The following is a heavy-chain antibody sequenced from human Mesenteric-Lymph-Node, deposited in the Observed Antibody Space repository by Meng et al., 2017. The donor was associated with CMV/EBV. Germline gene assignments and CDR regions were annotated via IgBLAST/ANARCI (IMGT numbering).Heavy chain of an antibody. J-gene: IGHJ4*02. CDR1: GFTFSSYW. CDR3: ARDDGDGITIFGVARD. Sequence: GESLKISCAASGFTFSSYWMSWVRQAPGKGLEWVANIKQDGSEKYYVDSVKGRFTISRDNAKNSLYLQMNSLRAEDTAVYYCARDDGDGITIFGVARDWGQGTLVTVSS. D-gene: IGHD3-3*01. V-gene: IGHV3-7*01. CDR2: IKQDGSEK.